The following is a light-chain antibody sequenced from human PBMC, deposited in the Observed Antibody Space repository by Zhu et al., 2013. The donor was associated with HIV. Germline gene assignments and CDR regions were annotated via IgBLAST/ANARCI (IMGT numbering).Light chain of an antibody. V-gene: IGKV3-20*01. Sequence: ENGLTQSPGTLSLSPGERATLSCRASQSVSDNYLAWYHQAPGQAPRLLIYDASKRAAGIPDRFSGSGSGTDFTLTISRLEPEDFAVYYCQQYVPSPPLCSFGQGTKLEIK. CDR3: QQYVPSPPLCS. J-gene: IGKJ2*04. CDR2: DAS. CDR1: QSVSDNY.